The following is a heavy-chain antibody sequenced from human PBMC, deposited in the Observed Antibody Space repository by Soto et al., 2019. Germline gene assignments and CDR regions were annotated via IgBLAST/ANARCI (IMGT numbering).Heavy chain of an antibody. D-gene: IGHD3-3*01. V-gene: IGHV3-23*01. CDR1: GFTFSSYA. J-gene: IGHJ6*02. CDR3: ARDGGRNYDFWSGYRYYYGMDV. CDR2: ISGSGGST. Sequence: PGGSLRLSCAASGFTFSSYAMSWVRQAPGKGLEWVSAISGSGGSTYYADSVKGRFTISRDNSKNTLYLQMNGLRAEDTAVYYCARDGGRNYDFWSGYRYYYGMDVWGQGTTVTVSS.